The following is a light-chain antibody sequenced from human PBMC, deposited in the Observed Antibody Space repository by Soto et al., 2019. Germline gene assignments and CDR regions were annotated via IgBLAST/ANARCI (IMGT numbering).Light chain of an antibody. Sequence: DIQMTQSTSSLSASVGDRVTITCRASQGISNYLAWYQQKPGKVPKLLIYDASTLQSGVPSRFSGSGSGTEFTLTISSLQPEDVATYYCQKYNRAPPTFGQGTKVEIK. V-gene: IGKV1-27*01. CDR2: DAS. CDR1: QGISNY. J-gene: IGKJ1*01. CDR3: QKYNRAPPT.